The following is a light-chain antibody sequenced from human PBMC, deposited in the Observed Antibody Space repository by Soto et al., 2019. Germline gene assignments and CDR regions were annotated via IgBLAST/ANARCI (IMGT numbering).Light chain of an antibody. CDR1: TGAVTSGHY. Sequence: QAVVTQEPSLTVSPGGTVTLTFGSSTGAVTSGHYPYWFQQKPGQAPRTLMYDTSNKHSWTPARFSGSLLGGKAALTLSGAQPEDEAEYYCLLSYSGARVFGTGTKLTVL. CDR3: LLSYSGARV. J-gene: IGLJ1*01. CDR2: DTS. V-gene: IGLV7-46*01.